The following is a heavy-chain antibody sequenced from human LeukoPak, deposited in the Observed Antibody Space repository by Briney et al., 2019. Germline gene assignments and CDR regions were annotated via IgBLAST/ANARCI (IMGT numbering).Heavy chain of an antibody. J-gene: IGHJ4*02. Sequence: GGSLRLSCAASGFTFSTYAMSWVRQAPGKGLEWVSNISGNGRGGGTYYADSVKGRFTISRDNSKNTLYLQMNSLRVDDTAVYYCAKDLYYYDSSGYNYFDYWGQGTLVTVSS. V-gene: IGHV3-23*01. D-gene: IGHD3-22*01. CDR3: AKDLYYYDSSGYNYFDY. CDR2: ISGNGRGGGT. CDR1: GFTFSTYA.